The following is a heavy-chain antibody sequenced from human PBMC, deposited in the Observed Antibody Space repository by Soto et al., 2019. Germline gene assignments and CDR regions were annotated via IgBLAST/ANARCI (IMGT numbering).Heavy chain of an antibody. V-gene: IGHV3-23*01. J-gene: IGHJ4*02. CDR2: ISGSFGST. CDR1: GFSFSSYA. CDR3: AREKADKDCISTSCFSPLDC. D-gene: IGHD2-2*01. Sequence: GGSLRLSCVASGFSFSSYAMNWVRQAPGKGLEWVSTISGSFGSTYYADSVQGRFTVSRDNSKNTLYLQMNSLRAEDTAVYYCAREKADKDCISTSCFSPLDCWGQGTLVTVSS.